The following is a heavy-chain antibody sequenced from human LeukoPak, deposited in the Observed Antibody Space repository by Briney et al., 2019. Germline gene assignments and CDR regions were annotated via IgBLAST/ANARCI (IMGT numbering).Heavy chain of an antibody. D-gene: IGHD2-2*01. V-gene: IGHV3-23*01. CDR3: ARDGSWGDYQFYFYMDV. Sequence: GGSLRLSCEASGFTFRSFAMSWVRQAPGKGLEWLSGISASGHYIYQADSVKGRFTTSRDNSKNTLYIEINSLRVEDTAVYYCARDGSWGDYQFYFYMDVWGKGTTVTVSS. CDR1: GFTFRSFA. CDR2: ISASGHYI. J-gene: IGHJ6*03.